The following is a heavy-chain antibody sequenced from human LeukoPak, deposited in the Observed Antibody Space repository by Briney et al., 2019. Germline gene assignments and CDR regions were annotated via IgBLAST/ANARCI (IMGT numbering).Heavy chain of an antibody. D-gene: IGHD5-12*01. Sequence: SETLSLTCIVSGGSISSRSYYWDRIRQPPGKGLGCIGNLCDSGIIHYNQSLRSRLPLSVVTAKNQFSLKLSSVTAADTAVYYCARHTRPGYSGYENAFDIWGQGNMVTVSS. V-gene: IGHV4-39*01. CDR1: GGSISSRSYY. J-gene: IGHJ3*02. CDR2: LCDSGII. CDR3: ARHTRPGYSGYENAFDI.